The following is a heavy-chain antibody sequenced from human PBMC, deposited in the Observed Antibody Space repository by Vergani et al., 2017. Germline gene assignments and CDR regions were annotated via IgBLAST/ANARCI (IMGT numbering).Heavy chain of an antibody. CDR3: ARSRVDYYDSSGYSTSDAFDI. D-gene: IGHD3-22*01. CDR2: INPRGGST. V-gene: IGHV1-46*01. CDR1: GYTFTSYY. Sequence: QVQLVQSGAEVKKPGASVKVSCKASGYTFTSYYMHWVRQAPGQGLEWMGIINPRGGSTSYAQKFQGRVTMTRDTSTSTVYMELSSLRSEDTSVYYCARSRVDYYDSSGYSTSDAFDIWGQGTMVTVYS. J-gene: IGHJ3*02.